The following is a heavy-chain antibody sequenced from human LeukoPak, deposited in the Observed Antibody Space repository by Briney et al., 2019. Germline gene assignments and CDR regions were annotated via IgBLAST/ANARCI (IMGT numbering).Heavy chain of an antibody. V-gene: IGHV3-11*01. CDR1: GFTFSDYY. D-gene: IGHD2-15*01. CDR2: ISSSDNSI. CDR3: ARDHQGVVDH. J-gene: IGHJ4*02. Sequence: GGSLRLSCAASGFTFSDYYMSWIRQAPGKGLEWVLHISSSDNSIHYAGSVKGRFTISRDNAKNSLYLQMNSLRVEDTAVYYCARDHQGVVDHWGQGTLVTVSS.